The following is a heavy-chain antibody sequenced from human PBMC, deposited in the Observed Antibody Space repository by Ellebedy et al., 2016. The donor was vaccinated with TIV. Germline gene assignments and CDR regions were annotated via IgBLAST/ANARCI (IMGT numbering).Heavy chain of an antibody. CDR1: GFTFSSYG. V-gene: IGHV3-33*01. D-gene: IGHD3-3*01. CDR3: AREPFHYDFWSGSLNHFDY. Sequence: GGSLRLSXAASGFTFSSYGMHWVRQAPGKGLEWVAVIWYDGSNKYYADSVKGRFTISRDNSKNTLYLQMNSLRAEDTAVYYCAREPFHYDFWSGSLNHFDYWGQGTLVTVSS. J-gene: IGHJ4*02. CDR2: IWYDGSNK.